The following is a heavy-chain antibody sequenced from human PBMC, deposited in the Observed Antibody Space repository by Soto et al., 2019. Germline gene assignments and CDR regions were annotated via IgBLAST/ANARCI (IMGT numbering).Heavy chain of an antibody. V-gene: IGHV3-23*01. CDR1: GFTFSSYA. D-gene: IGHD4-17*01. J-gene: IGHJ6*02. CDR3: ARVWERTVTTRNYFYGMDV. Sequence: EVQLLESGGGLVQPGGSLRLSCAASGFTFSSYAMSWVRQVPGKGLEWVSTISGSGGSTYLADSVKGRFTISRDNSKNTRYLQMNSLRAEDTAVYSCARVWERTVTTRNYFYGMDVWGQGTTVTVSS. CDR2: ISGSGGST.